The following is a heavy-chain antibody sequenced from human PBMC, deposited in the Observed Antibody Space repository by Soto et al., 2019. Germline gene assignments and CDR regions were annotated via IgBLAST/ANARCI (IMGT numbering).Heavy chain of an antibody. CDR1: GFTFSSYA. Sequence: PGGSLRLSCAASGFTFSSYAMHWVRQAPGKGLEWVAVISYDGSNKYYADSVKGRFTISRDNSKNTLYLQMNSLRAEDTAVYYCAGGTPHDYWCQGTLVTVFS. V-gene: IGHV3-30-3*01. CDR3: AGGTPHDY. CDR2: ISYDGSNK. J-gene: IGHJ4*02.